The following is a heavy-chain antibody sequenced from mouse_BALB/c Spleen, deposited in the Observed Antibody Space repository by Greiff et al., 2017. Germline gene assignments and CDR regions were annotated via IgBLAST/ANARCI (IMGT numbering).Heavy chain of an antibody. J-gene: IGHJ2*01. Sequence: EVKLMESGGGLVKPGGSLKLSCAASGFTFSSYAMSWVRQTPEKRLEWVASISSGGSTYYPDSVKGRFTISRDNARNILYLQMSSLRSEDTAMYYCARGGAYYYGSSYFDYWGQGTTLTVSS. CDR1: GFTFSSYA. D-gene: IGHD1-1*01. CDR2: ISSGGST. V-gene: IGHV5-6-5*01. CDR3: ARGGAYYYGSSYFDY.